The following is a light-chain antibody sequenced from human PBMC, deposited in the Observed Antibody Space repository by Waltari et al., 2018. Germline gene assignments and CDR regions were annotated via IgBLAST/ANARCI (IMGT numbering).Light chain of an antibody. V-gene: IGKV3-20*01. CDR1: QSVSRA. CDR3: QHYVSIPVT. J-gene: IGKJ1*01. CDR2: GAS. Sequence: EIVLTQSPGTLSLSPGERATLSCRASQSVSRALAWYQQNPGQAPRLLIYGASNRATGIPDRFSGSGSGTDFSLIISRLEPEDFAVYYCQHYVSIPVTLGQGTKVEIK.